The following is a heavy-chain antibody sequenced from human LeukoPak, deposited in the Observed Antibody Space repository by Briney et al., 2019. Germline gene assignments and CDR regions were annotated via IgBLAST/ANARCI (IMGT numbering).Heavy chain of an antibody. CDR2: ISAYNGNT. J-gene: IGHJ3*02. D-gene: IGHD5-18*01. V-gene: IGHV1-18*01. CDR1: GYTFTSYD. CDR3: ASIGGYSYGFDAFDI. Sequence: ASVKVSCKASGYTFTSYDINWVRQAPGQGLEWMGWISAYNGNTNYAQKLQGRVTMTTDTSTSTAYMELRSLRSDDTAVYYCASIGGYSYGFDAFDIWGQGTMVTVSS.